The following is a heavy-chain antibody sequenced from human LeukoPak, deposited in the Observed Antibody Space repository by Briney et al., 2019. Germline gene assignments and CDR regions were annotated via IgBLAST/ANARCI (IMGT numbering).Heavy chain of an antibody. D-gene: IGHD5-12*01. CDR3: QAVATMLWAFDI. V-gene: IGHV3-43*01. J-gene: IGHJ3*02. CDR2: ISWDGSNT. Sequence: PGGSLRLSCAASGFTFDYYTMHWVRQAPGKGLEWVSLISWDGSNTYYADSVKGRFTISRDNSKNTLYLQMNSLRAEGTAVYYCQAVATMLWAFDIWGQGTMVTVSS. CDR1: GFTFDYYT.